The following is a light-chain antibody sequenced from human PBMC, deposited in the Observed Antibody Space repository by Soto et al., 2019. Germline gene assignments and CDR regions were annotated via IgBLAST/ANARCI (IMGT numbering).Light chain of an antibody. CDR2: EAS. CDR1: QSISDS. Sequence: DIQMTQSPSTLSASVGDRVTITCRASQSISDSLAWYQQKPGKAPKLLIYEASNLKSGVPSRFSGSGSGTEYTLTISSLQPDDFASYYCQQYNGYWTFGPGTKVEIK. V-gene: IGKV1-5*03. CDR3: QQYNGYWT. J-gene: IGKJ1*01.